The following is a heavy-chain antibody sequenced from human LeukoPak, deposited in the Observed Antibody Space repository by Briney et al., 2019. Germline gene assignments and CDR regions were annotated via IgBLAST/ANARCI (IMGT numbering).Heavy chain of an antibody. V-gene: IGHV3-23*01. CDR2: ITGSGGST. CDR1: GFTFSSYA. J-gene: IGHJ4*02. D-gene: IGHD6-13*01. Sequence: GGSLRLSCAASGFTFSSYAMSRVRQAPGKGLEWVSGITGSGGSTYYADSVKGRSTISRDNSKNTLYLQMNSLRAEDTAVYYCARHGSWSFDYWGQGTLVTVSA. CDR3: ARHGSWSFDY.